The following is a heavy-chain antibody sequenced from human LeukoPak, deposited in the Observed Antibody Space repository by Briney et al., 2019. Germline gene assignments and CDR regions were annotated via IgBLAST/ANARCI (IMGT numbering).Heavy chain of an antibody. CDR2: IIPIFGTA. CDR1: GGTFSSYA. D-gene: IGHD2-2*01. J-gene: IGHJ4*02. CDR3: ASLGYCSSTSCYEHY. Sequence: SVKVSCKASGGTFSSYAISWARQAPGQGLEWMGGIIPIFGTANYAQKFQGRVTITADESTSTAYMELSSLRSEDTAVYYCASLGYCSSTSCYEHYWGQGTLVTVSS. V-gene: IGHV1-69*13.